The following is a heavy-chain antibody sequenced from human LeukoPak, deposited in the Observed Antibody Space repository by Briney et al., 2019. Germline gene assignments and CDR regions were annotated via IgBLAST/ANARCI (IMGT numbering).Heavy chain of an antibody. Sequence: ASVKVSCKASGYTFTVSYMHWVRQAPGQGLEWMGWINPNSGATIYAQKFQGRVTMTRDTSISTAYMELSRLRSDDTAMYYCARGYGDYDWFDPWGQGTLVTVSS. CDR3: ARGYGDYDWFDP. CDR1: GYTFTVSY. V-gene: IGHV1-2*02. CDR2: INPNSGAT. J-gene: IGHJ5*02. D-gene: IGHD4-17*01.